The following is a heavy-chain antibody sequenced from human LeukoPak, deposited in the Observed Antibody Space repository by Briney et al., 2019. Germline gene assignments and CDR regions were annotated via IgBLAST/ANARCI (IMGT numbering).Heavy chain of an antibody. J-gene: IGHJ5*02. CDR1: GFTFSSYS. CDR3: ARVGYGDYVAP. Sequence: GGSLRLSCAASGFTFSSYSMNWVRQAPGKGLEWVASISSSSYIYYADSVKGRFTISRDNAKNSLYLQMNSLRAEDTAVYYCARVGYGDYVAPWGQGTLVTVSS. D-gene: IGHD4-17*01. CDR2: ISSSSYI. V-gene: IGHV3-21*01.